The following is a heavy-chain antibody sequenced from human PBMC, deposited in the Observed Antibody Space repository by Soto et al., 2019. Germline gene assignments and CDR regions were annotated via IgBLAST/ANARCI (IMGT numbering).Heavy chain of an antibody. CDR2: ISSSSSYI. CDR3: ARDWGSGWHYGMDA. J-gene: IGHJ6*02. V-gene: IGHV3-21*01. D-gene: IGHD6-19*01. CDR1: GFTFSSYS. Sequence: PGGSLRLSCAASGFTFSSYSMNWVRQAPGKGLEWVSSISSSSSYIYYADSVKGRFTISRDNAKNSLYLQMNSLRAEDTAVYYCARDWGSGWHYGMDAWGQGTTVTVSS.